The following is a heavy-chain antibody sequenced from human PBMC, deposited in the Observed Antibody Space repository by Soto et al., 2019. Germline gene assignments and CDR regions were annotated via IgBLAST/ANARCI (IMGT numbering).Heavy chain of an antibody. CDR3: RACSGGSCRDAFDI. J-gene: IGHJ3*02. CDR1: EFTFSSYW. D-gene: IGHD2-15*01. V-gene: IGHV3-74*01. Sequence: GGSLRLSCAASEFTFSSYWMHWVRQAPGKGLVWVSRINSDGSNTNYADSVKGRFTISRDNAKNTLYLQMNSLRAEDTAVYYCRACSGGSCRDAFDIWGRGTMVTVS. CDR2: INSDGSNT.